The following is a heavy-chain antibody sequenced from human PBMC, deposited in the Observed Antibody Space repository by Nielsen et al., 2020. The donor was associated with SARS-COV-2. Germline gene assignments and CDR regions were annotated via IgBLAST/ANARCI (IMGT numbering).Heavy chain of an antibody. D-gene: IGHD4-17*01. Sequence: GESLKISCAASGFTFSSHWMTWVRQAPGKGLEWVANIKQDGSEKYYVDSVKGRFTISRDNAKNSLYLQLNSLRAEDTAVYYCARDSGDSVPFFDYWGQGTLVTVSS. J-gene: IGHJ4*02. V-gene: IGHV3-7*01. CDR3: ARDSGDSVPFFDY. CDR2: IKQDGSEK. CDR1: GFTFSSHW.